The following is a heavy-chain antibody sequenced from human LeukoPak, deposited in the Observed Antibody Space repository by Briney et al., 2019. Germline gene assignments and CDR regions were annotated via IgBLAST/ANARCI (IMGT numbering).Heavy chain of an antibody. Sequence: PSETLSLTCTVSGGSISSYYWSWIRQPPGKGLEWIGYIYYSGSTNYNPSLKSRVTISVDTSKNQFSLKLSSVTAADTAVYYCARDWVGYCSSTSCYFPGFDPWGQGTLVTVSS. CDR1: GGSISSYY. CDR2: IYYSGST. V-gene: IGHV4-59*01. CDR3: ARDWVGYCSSTSCYFPGFDP. J-gene: IGHJ5*02. D-gene: IGHD2-2*01.